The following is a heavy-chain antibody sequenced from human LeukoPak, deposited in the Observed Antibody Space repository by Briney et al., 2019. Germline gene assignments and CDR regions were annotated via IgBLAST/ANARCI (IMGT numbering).Heavy chain of an antibody. CDR1: GYTFTGYY. V-gene: IGHV1-24*01. D-gene: IGHD5-12*01. Sequence: ASVKVSCKASGYTFTGYYMHWVRQAPGKGLEWMGGFDPEDGETIYAQKFQGRVTMTEDTSTDTAYMELSSLRSEDTAVYYCATVGDSGYDGWGQGTLVTVSS. CDR3: ATVGDSGYDG. CDR2: FDPEDGET. J-gene: IGHJ4*02.